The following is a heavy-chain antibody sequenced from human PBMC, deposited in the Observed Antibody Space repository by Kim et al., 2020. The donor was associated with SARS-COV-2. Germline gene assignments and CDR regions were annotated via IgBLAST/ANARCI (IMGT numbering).Heavy chain of an antibody. D-gene: IGHD2-8*01. V-gene: IGHV4-34*01. CDR2: INHSGST. J-gene: IGHJ6*01. Sequence: SETLSLTCAVYGGSFSGYYWSWIRQPPGKGLEWIGEINHSGSTNYNPSLKSRVTISVDTSKNQFSLKLSSVTAADTAVYYCARVRPVCGFYSYSVMDAWG. CDR1: GGSFSGYY. CDR3: ARVRPVCGFYSYSVMDA.